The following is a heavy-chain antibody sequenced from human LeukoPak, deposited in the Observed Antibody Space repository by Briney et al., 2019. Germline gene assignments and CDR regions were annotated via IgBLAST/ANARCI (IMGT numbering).Heavy chain of an antibody. D-gene: IGHD5-12*01. Sequence: ASVEVSCKASGGTLSSYAISWVRQAPGQGLEWMGWISAYSGDTNYAQKLQGRVTMTTDTSTSTANMELRSLTSDDTAVYYCARDSQRYSGLPPDYWGQGTLVTVSS. J-gene: IGHJ4*02. V-gene: IGHV1-18*01. CDR2: ISAYSGDT. CDR1: GGTLSSYA. CDR3: ARDSQRYSGLPPDY.